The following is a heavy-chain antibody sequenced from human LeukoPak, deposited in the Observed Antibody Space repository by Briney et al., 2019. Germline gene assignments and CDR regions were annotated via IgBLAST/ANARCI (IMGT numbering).Heavy chain of an antibody. CDR1: GFTFSSYG. V-gene: IGHV3-23*01. CDR2: ISGSGGST. CDR3: AKDHRYCSSTSCSKNWFDP. D-gene: IGHD2-2*01. Sequence: GGSLRLSCAASGFTFSSYGMSWVRQAPGKGLEWVSAISGSGGSTYYADSVKGRFTISRDNSKNTLYLQMNSLRAEDTAVYYCAKDHRYCSSTSCSKNWFDPWGQGTLVTVSS. J-gene: IGHJ5*02.